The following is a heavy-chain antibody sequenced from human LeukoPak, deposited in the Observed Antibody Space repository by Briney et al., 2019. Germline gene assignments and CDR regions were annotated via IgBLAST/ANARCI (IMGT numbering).Heavy chain of an antibody. CDR3: ARDKTLVVPAAIPHYYYYGMDV. D-gene: IGHD2-2*02. Sequence: GGSLRLSCAASGFTFSSYSMNWVRQAPGKGLEWVSYISSSSSTIYYADSVKGRFTISRDNAKNSLYLQMNSLRAEDTAVYYCARDKTLVVPAAIPHYYYYGMDVWDQGTTVTVSS. V-gene: IGHV3-48*01. CDR1: GFTFSSYS. J-gene: IGHJ6*02. CDR2: ISSSSSTI.